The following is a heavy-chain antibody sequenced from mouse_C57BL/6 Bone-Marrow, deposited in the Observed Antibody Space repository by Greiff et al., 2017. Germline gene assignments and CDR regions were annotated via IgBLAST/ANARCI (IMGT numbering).Heavy chain of an antibody. Sequence: QVQLQQPGAELVMPGASVKLSCKASGYTFTSYWMHWVKQRPGQGLEWIGEIDPSASYTNYNQKFKGKSTLTVDKSSSTAYMQLSSLTSEDSAVYYCAREDGSSSFDYWGKGTTLTVSS. J-gene: IGHJ2*01. CDR2: IDPSASYT. V-gene: IGHV1-69*01. CDR1: GYTFTSYW. D-gene: IGHD1-1*01. CDR3: AREDGSSSFDY.